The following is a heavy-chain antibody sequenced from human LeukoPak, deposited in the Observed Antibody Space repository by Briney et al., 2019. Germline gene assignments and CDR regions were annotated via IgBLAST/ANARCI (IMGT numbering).Heavy chain of an antibody. V-gene: IGHV3-66*01. D-gene: IGHD3-10*01. Sequence: PGGSLRLSCAASGFTVSSNYMSWVRQAPGKGLEWVSVIYSGGSTYYADSVKGRFTISRDNSKNTLYLQMNSLRHEDTAVYFCAKDRITLLRGVLPGFDPWGQGTLVTVSS. CDR2: IYSGGST. CDR3: AKDRITLLRGVLPGFDP. CDR1: GFTVSSNY. J-gene: IGHJ5*02.